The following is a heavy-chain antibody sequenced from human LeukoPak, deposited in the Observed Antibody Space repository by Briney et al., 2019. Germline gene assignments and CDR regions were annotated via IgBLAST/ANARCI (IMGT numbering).Heavy chain of an antibody. V-gene: IGHV4-4*07. D-gene: IGHD1/OR15-1a*01. Sequence: PSETLSLTCTVSGGSISSHYWSWIRQPAGKGLERIGRIYTSGSTNYNPSLKSRVTMSVDTSKNQFSLKLSSVTAADTAVYYCASEGAAVNNNFDNWGQGTLVTVSS. CDR1: GGSISSHY. CDR2: IYTSGST. CDR3: ASEGAAVNNNFDN. J-gene: IGHJ4*02.